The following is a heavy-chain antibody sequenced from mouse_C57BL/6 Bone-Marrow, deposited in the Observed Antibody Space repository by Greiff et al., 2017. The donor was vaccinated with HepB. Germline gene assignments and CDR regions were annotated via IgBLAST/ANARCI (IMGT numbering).Heavy chain of an antibody. CDR2: INPNNGGT. Sequence: EVQLQQSGPELVKPGASVKLSCKASGYTFTDYYMNWVKQSHGKSLEWIGDINPNNGGTSYNQKFKGKATLTVDKSSSTAYMELRSLTSEDSAVYYCARWLLFWFAYWGQGTLVTVSA. D-gene: IGHD2-3*01. CDR3: ARWLLFWFAY. J-gene: IGHJ3*01. CDR1: GYTFTDYY. V-gene: IGHV1-26*01.